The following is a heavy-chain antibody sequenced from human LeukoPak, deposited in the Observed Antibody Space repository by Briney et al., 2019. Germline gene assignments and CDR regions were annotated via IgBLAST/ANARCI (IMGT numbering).Heavy chain of an antibody. CDR2: IHYSGST. D-gene: IGHD3-3*01. Sequence: SETLSLICTVSGGSISSYYWSWIRQPPGKGLEWIGYIHYSGSTNYNPSLKSRVTISVDTSKNRFSLKLSSVTAADTAVYYCARRDHYDFWSGYPYWGQGTLVTVSS. V-gene: IGHV4-59*01. CDR1: GGSISSYY. CDR3: ARRDHYDFWSGYPY. J-gene: IGHJ4*02.